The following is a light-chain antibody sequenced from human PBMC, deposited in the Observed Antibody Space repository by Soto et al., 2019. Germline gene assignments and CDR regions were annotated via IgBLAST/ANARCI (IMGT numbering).Light chain of an antibody. J-gene: IGKJ4*01. Sequence: EIVLTQSPATLSLSPGERATLSCRASQSVSSYLAWYQQKPGQAPRLLTYDASNRATGIPARFSGSGSGTDFTLTISSLEPEDFAIYYCQQRSNWPPVTFGGGTKVEIK. CDR3: QQRSNWPPVT. V-gene: IGKV3-11*01. CDR2: DAS. CDR1: QSVSSY.